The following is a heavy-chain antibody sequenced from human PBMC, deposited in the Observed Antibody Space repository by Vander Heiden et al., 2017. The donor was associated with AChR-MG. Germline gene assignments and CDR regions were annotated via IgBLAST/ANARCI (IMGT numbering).Heavy chain of an antibody. D-gene: IGHD2-15*01. Sequence: QVQLQQWGAGLLKPSETLSLTCAVYGGSFSGYYWGWIRQPAGKGLEWIGEINHSGSTNYNPSLKSRVTISVDTSKNQFSLKLSSVTAADTAVYYCARQTDYSKRPYFDYWGQGTLVTVSS. V-gene: IGHV4-34*01. CDR3: ARQTDYSKRPYFDY. CDR2: INHSGST. J-gene: IGHJ4*02. CDR1: GGSFSGYY.